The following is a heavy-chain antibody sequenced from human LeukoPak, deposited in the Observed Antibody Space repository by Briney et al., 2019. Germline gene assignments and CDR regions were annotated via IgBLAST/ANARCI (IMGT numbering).Heavy chain of an antibody. J-gene: IGHJ6*03. Sequence: PSETLSLTCTVSGGSISSYYWSWIRQPPGKGLEWIGYIYYSGSTNYNPSLKSRVTISVDTSKNQFSLKLSSVTAADTAVYYCVRGPYENYYYYYMDVWGKGTTVTVSS. D-gene: IGHD3-3*01. CDR1: GGSISSYY. V-gene: IGHV4-59*01. CDR2: IYYSGST. CDR3: VRGPYENYYYYYMDV.